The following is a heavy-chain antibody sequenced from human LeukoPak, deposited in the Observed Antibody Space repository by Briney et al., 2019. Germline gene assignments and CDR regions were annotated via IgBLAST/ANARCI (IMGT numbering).Heavy chain of an antibody. J-gene: IGHJ4*02. D-gene: IGHD6-13*01. V-gene: IGHV4-59*11. CDR2: IYYSGST. Sequence: SETLSLTCTVSGGSISSHYWSWIRQPPGKGLEWIGYIYYSGSTNYNPSLKSRVTISVDTSKNQFSLKLSSVTAADTAVYYCARSSSSWEFDYWGQGTLVTDSS. CDR1: GGSISSHY. CDR3: ARSSSSWEFDY.